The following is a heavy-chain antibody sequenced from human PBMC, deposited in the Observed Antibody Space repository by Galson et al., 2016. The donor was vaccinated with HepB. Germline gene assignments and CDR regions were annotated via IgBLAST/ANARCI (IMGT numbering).Heavy chain of an antibody. CDR2: ISSGSAYR. V-gene: IGHV3-21*01. CDR1: GFIFSTYS. J-gene: IGHJ4*02. Sequence: SLKLSCAASGFIFSTYSMNWVRQAPGKGLEWVSSISSGSAYRYYADSVKGRFTISRDNAKNTLYLQMNSLRAEDTAIYYCAREAPIAAPGANDCWGQGTQVTVS. CDR3: AREAPIAAPGANDC. D-gene: IGHD6-13*01.